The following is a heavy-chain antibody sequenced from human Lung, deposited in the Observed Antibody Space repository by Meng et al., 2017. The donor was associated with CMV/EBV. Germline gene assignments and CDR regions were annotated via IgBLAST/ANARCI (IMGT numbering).Heavy chain of an antibody. CDR3: ARDPLYDLGNFYYHGMDA. D-gene: IGHD3-3*01. V-gene: IGHV3-48*03. CDR1: GSTFSSYG. Sequence: GRSXRLSCVAFGSTFSSYGVSWVRQAPGKGLEWVSYISVSGSTIYYADSVKGRFTISRDNAKNSLHLQMNSLRAEDTAVYYCARDPLYDLGNFYYHGMDAWXQGTXVTVSS. CDR2: ISVSGSTI. J-gene: IGHJ6*02.